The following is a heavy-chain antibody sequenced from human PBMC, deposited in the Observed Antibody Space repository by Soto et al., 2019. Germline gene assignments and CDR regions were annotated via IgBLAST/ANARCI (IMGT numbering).Heavy chain of an antibody. CDR2: IWYDGSNK. V-gene: IGHV3-33*01. D-gene: IGHD5-18*01. J-gene: IGHJ4*02. Sequence: QVQLVESGGGVVQPGRSLRLSCAASGFTFSSYGMHWVRQAPGKGLEWVAVIWYDGSNKYYADSVKGRFTISRDNPKNTLYLQMNSLRAEDTAVYHFARDGAYSYGAFAYWGQETLVTVSS. CDR1: GFTFSSYG. CDR3: ARDGAYSYGAFAY.